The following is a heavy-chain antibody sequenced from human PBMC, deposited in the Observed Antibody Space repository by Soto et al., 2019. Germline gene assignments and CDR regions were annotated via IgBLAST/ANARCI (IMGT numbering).Heavy chain of an antibody. CDR3: ARAQLAHYYYGMDV. J-gene: IGHJ6*02. Sequence: ASLKVSCKASGYTFTSYAMHWVRQAPGQRLEWMGWINAGNGNTKYSQKFQGRVTITRDTSASTAYMELSSLRSEDTAVYYCARAQLAHYYYGMDVWGQGTTVTVSS. CDR2: INAGNGNT. V-gene: IGHV1-3*01. CDR1: GYTFTSYA. D-gene: IGHD6-6*01.